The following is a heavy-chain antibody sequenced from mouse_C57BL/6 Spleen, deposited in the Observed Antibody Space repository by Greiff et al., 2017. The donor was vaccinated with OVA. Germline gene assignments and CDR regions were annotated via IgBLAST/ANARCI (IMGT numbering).Heavy chain of an antibody. J-gene: IGHJ3*01. CDR2: ISAGGSYT. D-gene: IGHD1-1*01. CDR1: GFPFSSYA. V-gene: IGHV5-4*03. CDR3: AITTVPNAWWAY. Sequence: EVKLMQSGGGLVKPGGSLKLSCAASGFPFSSYAMSWVRQTPEKRLEWVATISAGGSYTYYPDNVQGRFTISRDNATNNLDLQTSHRKTEHTAMYYGAITTVPNAWWAYWGQGTLVTVSA.